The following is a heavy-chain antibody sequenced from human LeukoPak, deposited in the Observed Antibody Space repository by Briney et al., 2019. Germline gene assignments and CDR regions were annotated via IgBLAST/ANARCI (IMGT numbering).Heavy chain of an antibody. V-gene: IGHV1-2*02. CDR2: INPNSGGT. D-gene: IGHD3-22*01. J-gene: IGHJ4*02. CDR1: GGTFSSYA. Sequence: ASVKVSCKASGGTFSSYAISWVRQAPGQGLEWMGWINPNSGGTNYAQKFQGRVTMTRDTSISTAYMELSRLRSDDTAVYYCAREGDSSGLDYWGQGTLVTVSS. CDR3: AREGDSSGLDY.